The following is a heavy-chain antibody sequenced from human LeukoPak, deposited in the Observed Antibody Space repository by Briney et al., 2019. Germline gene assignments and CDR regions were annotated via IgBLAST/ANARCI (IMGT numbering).Heavy chain of an antibody. J-gene: IGHJ4*02. D-gene: IGHD5-18*01. Sequence: SETLSLTCAVYGGSFSGYYWSWIRQPPGKGLEWIGEINHSGSTNYNPSLKSRVTISVDTSKNQFSLKLSSVTAADTAVYYCARAATRASVQLRFLVYWGQGTLVTVSS. V-gene: IGHV4-34*01. CDR2: INHSGST. CDR3: ARAATRASVQLRFLVY. CDR1: GGSFSGYY.